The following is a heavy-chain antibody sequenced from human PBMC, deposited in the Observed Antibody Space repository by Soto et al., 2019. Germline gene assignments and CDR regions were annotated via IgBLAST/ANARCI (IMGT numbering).Heavy chain of an antibody. J-gene: IGHJ4*02. CDR1: GFTFSSYG. V-gene: IGHV3-30*18. CDR2: ISYDGSNK. CDR3: AKGWYGAKAGYYFDY. Sequence: QVQLVESGGGVVQPGRSLRLSCAASGFTFSSYGMHWVRQAPGKGLEWVAVISYDGSNKYYADSVKGRFTISRDNSKNTLYLQMNSLRAEDTAVYYCAKGWYGAKAGYYFDYWGQGTLVTVSS. D-gene: IGHD2-15*01.